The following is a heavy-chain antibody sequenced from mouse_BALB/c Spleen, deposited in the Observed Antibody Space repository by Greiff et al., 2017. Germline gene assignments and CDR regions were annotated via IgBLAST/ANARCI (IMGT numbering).Heavy chain of an antibody. J-gene: IGHJ2*01. V-gene: IGHV1S56*01. D-gene: IGHD2-1*01. Sequence: VQLQESGPELVKPGASVKMSCKASGYTFTSYYIHWVKQRPGQGLEWIGWIYPGDGSTKYNEKFKGKTTLTADKSSSTAYMLLSSLTSEDSAIYFCAYGNYYFDYWGQGTTLTVSS. CDR1: GYTFTSYY. CDR3: AYGNYYFDY. CDR2: IYPGDGST.